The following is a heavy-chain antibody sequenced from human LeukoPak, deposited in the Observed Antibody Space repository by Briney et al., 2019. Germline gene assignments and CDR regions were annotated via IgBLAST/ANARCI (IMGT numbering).Heavy chain of an antibody. CDR1: GYTFTGYY. V-gene: IGHV1-2*02. Sequence: ASVKVSCKASGYTFTGYYMHWVRQAPGQGLEWMGWINPNSGGTNYAQKFQGRVTMTRDTSISTAYMELSRLRPDDTAVYYCARDVGDTGNWFDPWGQGTLVTVSS. CDR2: INPNSGGT. J-gene: IGHJ5*02. D-gene: IGHD5-18*01. CDR3: ARDVGDTGNWFDP.